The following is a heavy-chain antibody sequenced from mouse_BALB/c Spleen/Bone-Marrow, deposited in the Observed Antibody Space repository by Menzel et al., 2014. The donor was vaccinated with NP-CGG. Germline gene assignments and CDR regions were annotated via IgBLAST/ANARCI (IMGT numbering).Heavy chain of an antibody. D-gene: IGHD1-1*01. J-gene: IGHJ3*01. Sequence: EVKLMESGAELVKPGASVKLSCTASGFNIKDTYMHWVKQRPEQGLEWIGRIDPANGNTKYDPKFQGKATITADTSSNTAYLQLSSLTSEDTAVYYCASYYYGSSSFAYWCQGTLVTVPA. CDR3: ASYYYGSSSFAY. CDR1: GFNIKDTY. CDR2: IDPANGNT. V-gene: IGHV14-3*02.